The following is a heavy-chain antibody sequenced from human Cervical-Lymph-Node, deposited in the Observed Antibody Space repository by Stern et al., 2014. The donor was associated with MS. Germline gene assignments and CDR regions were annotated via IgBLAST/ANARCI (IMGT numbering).Heavy chain of an antibody. Sequence: QVTLKESGPALLRPTETLRLTCTFSVFSLSTTGMRVSWIRQPPGKALEWLARIDWDDEKFYNTSLKTRVTISKDTSKNHVVLTMTNVDPVDTATYYCARLGAVGGLDFWGQGTLVTVSS. J-gene: IGHJ4*02. CDR1: VFSLSTTGMR. CDR2: IDWDDEK. CDR3: ARLGAVGGLDF. D-gene: IGHD6-19*01. V-gene: IGHV2-70*04.